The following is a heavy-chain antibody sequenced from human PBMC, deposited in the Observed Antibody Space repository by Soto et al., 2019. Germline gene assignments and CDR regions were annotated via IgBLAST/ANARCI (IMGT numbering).Heavy chain of an antibody. CDR2: ISDDGSNK. CDR3: AKDMGWEQTPATIDY. CDR1: GFIFSGYG. J-gene: IGHJ4*02. V-gene: IGHV3-30*18. D-gene: IGHD1-26*01. Sequence: QVQLVESGGGVVQPGRSLRLSCEASGFIFSGYGMHWVRQAPGKGLERVAVISDDGSNKYYADSVKGRFTISRDNSQIPRSLQMNSLRAEDTALYFCAKDMGWEQTPATIDYWGQGTLVTVSS.